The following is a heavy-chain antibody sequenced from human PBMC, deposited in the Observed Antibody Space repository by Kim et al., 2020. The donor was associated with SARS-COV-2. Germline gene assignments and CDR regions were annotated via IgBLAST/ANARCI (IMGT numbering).Heavy chain of an antibody. J-gene: IGHJ4*02. CDR3: ARHKYYRDSTGYLPNDF. Sequence: GESLKISCKASGYSFNNYWIGWVRQMPGKGLEWMGIIYPGDSDTRYSPSFQGQVTISADKSMTTAYLQWSSLEASDTATYYCARHKYYRDSTGYLPNDFWGQGTLVTVSS. V-gene: IGHV5-51*01. D-gene: IGHD3-22*01. CDR1: GYSFNNYW. CDR2: IYPGDSDT.